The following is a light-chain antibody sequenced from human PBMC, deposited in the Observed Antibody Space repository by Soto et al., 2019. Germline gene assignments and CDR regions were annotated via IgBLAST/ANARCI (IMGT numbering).Light chain of an antibody. V-gene: IGLV1-51*01. J-gene: IGLJ1*01. CDR3: GSWDSSLSAYV. CDR1: SHKLGGNS. CDR2: DDD. Sequence: QSVLTQQPSVSEAPGKRVHTSCPRRSHKLGGNSVSWYQQLPETAPKLLIYDDDKRPSGIPDRFSGSKSGTSATLGITGFQTGDEADYYCGSWDSSLSAYVFGTGTKVTV.